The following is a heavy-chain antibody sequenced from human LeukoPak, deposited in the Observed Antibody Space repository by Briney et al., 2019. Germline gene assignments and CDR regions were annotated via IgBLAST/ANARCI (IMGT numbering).Heavy chain of an antibody. D-gene: IGHD2-15*01. CDR2: ISGSVGST. J-gene: IGHJ4*02. CDR1: GFTFSTYA. Sequence: GGSLRLSCAASGFTFSTYAMSWVRQAPGKGLEWVSSISGSVGSTYYADSVKGRFTISRDNSKNTLYLQMNSLRAEDTAVHYCAKSGLNRFDYWGQGTLVTVSS. CDR3: AKSGLNRFDY. V-gene: IGHV3-23*01.